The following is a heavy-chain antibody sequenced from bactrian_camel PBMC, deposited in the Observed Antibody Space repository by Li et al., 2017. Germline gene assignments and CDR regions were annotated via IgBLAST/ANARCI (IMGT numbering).Heavy chain of an antibody. Sequence: VQLVESGGGSVEVGGSLTLSCVASGDTIGRYCLGWFRQIPDREREGVAGIESDGSTSYTDSVKGRFTISRDNAKNTVYLQMNSLKSEDTALYYCATWVATM. CDR2: IESDGST. V-gene: IGHV3S9*01. CDR1: GDTIGRYC. D-gene: IGHD4*01.